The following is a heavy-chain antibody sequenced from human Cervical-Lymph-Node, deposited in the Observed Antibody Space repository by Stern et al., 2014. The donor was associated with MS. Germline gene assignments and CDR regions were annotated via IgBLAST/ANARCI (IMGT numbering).Heavy chain of an antibody. D-gene: IGHD6-19*01. J-gene: IGHJ5*02. CDR1: GGSISSYS. CDR2: IYYSGST. CDR3: ARVGGQWLSLIDP. V-gene: IGHV4-59*01. Sequence: QLQLQESGPGLVKPSETLSLTCTVSGGSISSYSWSWIRQPPGKGLEWIGYIYYSGSTNYNPSLKSRVTISVDTSKNQFSLKLSSVTAADTAVYYCARVGGQWLSLIDPWGQGTLVTVSS.